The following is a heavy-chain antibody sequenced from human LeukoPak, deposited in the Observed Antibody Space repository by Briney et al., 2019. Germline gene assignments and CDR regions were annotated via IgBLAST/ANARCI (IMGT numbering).Heavy chain of an antibody. V-gene: IGHV3-21*01. CDR2: ISSSSSYI. J-gene: IGHJ5*02. Sequence: GGSLRLSCAASGFTFSSYSMNWVRQAPAKGLEWVSSISSSSSYIYYADSVKGRFTISRDNAKNSLYLQMNSLRAEDTAVYYCARGPQLRPQNWFDPWGQGTLVTVSS. D-gene: IGHD3-3*01. CDR3: ARGPQLRPQNWFDP. CDR1: GFTFSSYS.